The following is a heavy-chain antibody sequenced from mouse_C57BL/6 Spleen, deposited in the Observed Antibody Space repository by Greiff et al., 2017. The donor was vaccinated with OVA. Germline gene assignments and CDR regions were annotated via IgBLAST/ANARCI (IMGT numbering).Heavy chain of an antibody. D-gene: IGHD1-3*01. V-gene: IGHV5-17*01. CDR2: ISSGSSTI. CDR3: ARKNNYDAMDY. J-gene: IGHJ4*01. Sequence: EVQLVESGGGLVKPGGSLKLSCAASGFTFSDYGMHWVRQAPEKGLEWVAYISSGSSTIYYADTVKGRFTISRDNAKNTLFLQMTSLRSEDTAMYYCARKNNYDAMDYGGQGTSVTVSS. CDR1: GFTFSDYG.